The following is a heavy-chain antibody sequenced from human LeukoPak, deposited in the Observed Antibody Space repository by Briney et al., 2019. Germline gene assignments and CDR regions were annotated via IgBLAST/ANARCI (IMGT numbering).Heavy chain of an antibody. D-gene: IGHD6-13*01. Sequence: GASVKVSCKASGYTFTSYGISWVRQAPGQGLESMGWISAYNGNTNYAQKLQGRVTMTTDTSTSTAYMELRSLRSDDTAVYYCARGQYSSSWYGGYFDYWGQGTLVTVSS. J-gene: IGHJ4*02. CDR2: ISAYNGNT. CDR3: ARGQYSSSWYGGYFDY. CDR1: GYTFTSYG. V-gene: IGHV1-18*01.